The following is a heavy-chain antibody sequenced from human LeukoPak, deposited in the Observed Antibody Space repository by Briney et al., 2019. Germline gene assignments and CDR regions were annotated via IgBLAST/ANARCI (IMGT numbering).Heavy chain of an antibody. V-gene: IGHV4-31*03. CDR2: IYYSGSA. D-gene: IGHD3-10*01. J-gene: IGHJ4*02. CDR1: GGAIGSDGYY. CDR3: ARGSYYGFSGDS. Sequence: SQTLSLTCSVSGGAIGSDGYYWNWIRQHPGKGLEWIGYIYYSGSASYNPSLKSRVTISVDTSKNQFSLRLSSVAAADTAVYYCARGSYYGFSGDSWGQGSLVTVSS.